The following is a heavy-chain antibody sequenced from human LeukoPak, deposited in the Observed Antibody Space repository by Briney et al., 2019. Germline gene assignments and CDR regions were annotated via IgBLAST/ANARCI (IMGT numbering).Heavy chain of an antibody. CDR1: GGSISSGGYY. Sequence: PSETLSLTCTVSGGSISSGGYYWSWIRQHPGKGLEWIGYIYYSGSTSYNPSLKSRVTISVDTSKNQFSLKLSSVTAADTAVYYCARAGIATAFKHWGQGTLVSVSS. D-gene: IGHD6-25*01. J-gene: IGHJ1*01. CDR2: IYYSGST. V-gene: IGHV4-31*03. CDR3: ARAGIATAFKH.